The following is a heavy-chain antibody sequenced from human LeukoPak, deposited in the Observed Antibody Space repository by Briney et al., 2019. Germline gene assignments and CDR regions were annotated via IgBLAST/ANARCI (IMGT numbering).Heavy chain of an antibody. D-gene: IGHD2-15*01. J-gene: IGHJ5*02. CDR1: GGSISSYY. CDR3: ARVGYCSGGSCRFDP. V-gene: IGHV4-59*01. Sequence: PSETLSLTCTVSGGSISSYYWSWIRQPPGKGLEWIGYISNSGTTNYNPSLKSRVTISVDTSKNKFSLDLSSVTAADTAVYYCARVGYCSGGSCRFDPWGQGTLVTVSS. CDR2: ISNSGTT.